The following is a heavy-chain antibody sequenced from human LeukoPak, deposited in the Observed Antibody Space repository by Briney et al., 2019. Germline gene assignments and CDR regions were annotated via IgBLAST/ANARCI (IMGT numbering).Heavy chain of an antibody. CDR2: ISDDSNYI. Sequence: PGGSLRLSCAASGFTFSSYSTSWVRQAPGKGLEWVSSISDDSNYIYYADSVEGRITISRDNAKNSLYLQMNSLRAEDTAVYYCASIGILYSSPAGLDYWGQGTLVTVSS. CDR3: ASIGILYSSPAGLDY. CDR1: GFTFSSYS. V-gene: IGHV3-21*01. J-gene: IGHJ4*02. D-gene: IGHD6-13*01.